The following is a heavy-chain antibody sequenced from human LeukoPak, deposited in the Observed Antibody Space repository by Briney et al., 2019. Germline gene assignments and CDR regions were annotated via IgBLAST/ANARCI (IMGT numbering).Heavy chain of an antibody. J-gene: IGHJ6*02. V-gene: IGHV3-30*14. CDR3: ARSRGYPGAYYGMDV. CDR2: ISYDGSNK. Sequence: GGSLRLSCAASGFTFSSYAMHWVRQAPGKGLEWVAVISYDGSNKYYADSVKGRFTISRDNSKNTLYLQMNSLRAEDTAVYYCARSRGYPGAYYGMDVWGQGTTVTVSS. D-gene: IGHD3-22*01. CDR1: GFTFSSYA.